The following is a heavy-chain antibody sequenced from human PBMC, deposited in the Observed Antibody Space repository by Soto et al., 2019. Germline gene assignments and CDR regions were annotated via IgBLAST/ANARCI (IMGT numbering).Heavy chain of an antibody. CDR3: ALSLYDFWSGPTQDIDYYYYGMDV. Sequence: ASVKVSCKASGYTFTSYGISWVRQAPGQGLEWMGWISAYNGNTNYAQKLQGRVTMTTDTSTSTAYMELRSLRSDDTAVYYCALSLYDFWSGPTQDIDYYYYGMDVWGQGTTVTVS. J-gene: IGHJ6*02. D-gene: IGHD3-3*01. CDR2: ISAYNGNT. V-gene: IGHV1-18*01. CDR1: GYTFTSYG.